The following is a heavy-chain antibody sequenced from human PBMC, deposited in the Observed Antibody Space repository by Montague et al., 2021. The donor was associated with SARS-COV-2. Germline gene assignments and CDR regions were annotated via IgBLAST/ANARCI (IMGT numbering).Heavy chain of an antibody. D-gene: IGHD3-16*01. Sequence: TLSLTCTVSGGSISSGNCYWSWIRQPAGKQLEWIGCIFKSGTANYNPTLKGPVTITMDTSKNEFSLNLRSVTAADTAMYSCARGCTTCFYPNWFDLWGQGTLVTVSS. CDR2: IFKSGTA. CDR3: ARGCTTCFYPNWFDL. V-gene: IGHV4-61*02. CDR1: GGSISSGNCY. J-gene: IGHJ5*02.